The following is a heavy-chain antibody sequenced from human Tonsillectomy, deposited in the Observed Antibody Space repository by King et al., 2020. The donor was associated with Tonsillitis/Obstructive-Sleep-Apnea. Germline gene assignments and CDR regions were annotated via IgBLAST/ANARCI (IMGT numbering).Heavy chain of an antibody. CDR1: GFTFSSFW. CDR2: INSDGRRT. V-gene: IGHV3-74*01. Sequence: VQLVESGGGLVQPGGSLRLSCAASGFTFSSFWMLWVRQGPGKGLVWVSRINSDGRRTNYADSVKGRFTISRANAKNSLYLQMNSLRAEDTGVYYCARDAGYCNSATCYRPFDCWGQGTLVTVSS. CDR3: ARDAGYCNSATCYRPFDC. J-gene: IGHJ4*02. D-gene: IGHD2-2*01.